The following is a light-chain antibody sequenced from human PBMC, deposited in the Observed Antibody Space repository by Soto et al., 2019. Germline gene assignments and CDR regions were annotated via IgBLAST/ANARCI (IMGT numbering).Light chain of an antibody. CDR3: KQYNNWPFT. CDR1: QSVSSK. V-gene: IGKV3-15*01. J-gene: IGKJ4*01. Sequence: EIVMTQSPATLSVSPGERATLSCRASQSVSSKLAWYQQKPGQAPRLLIYGASTRATGIPASFSGSGSGTEFTLTISSLQSEDFASYYCKQYNNWPFTFGGGNKVEIK. CDR2: GAS.